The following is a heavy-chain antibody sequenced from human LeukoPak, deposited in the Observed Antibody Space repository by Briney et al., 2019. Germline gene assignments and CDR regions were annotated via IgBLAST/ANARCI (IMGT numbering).Heavy chain of an antibody. J-gene: IGHJ4*02. CDR3: TRGRYFVLY. CDR2: IRSKAYGGTT. CDR1: GFTFGDYA. D-gene: IGHD3-9*01. Sequence: GGSLRLSCTASGFTFGDYAMSWVRQAPGKGLEWVGFIRSKAYGGTTEYAASVKGRFTISRDDSKSIACLQMNSLKTEDTAVYYCTRGRYFVLYWGQGTLVTVSS. V-gene: IGHV3-49*04.